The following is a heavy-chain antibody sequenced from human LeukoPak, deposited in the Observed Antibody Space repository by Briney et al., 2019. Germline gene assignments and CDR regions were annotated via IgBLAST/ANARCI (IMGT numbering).Heavy chain of an antibody. V-gene: IGHV3-30-3*01. CDR2: ISSDGSDK. J-gene: IGHJ4*02. CDR3: ARGRFLEWLYTD. Sequence: PGGSLRLSCAASGFTFSPHAMHWVRQAPGKGLKWVAVISSDGSDKYYADSVQGRFTISRDNSKNTLYLQMNSLRAEDTAVYYCARGRFLEWLYTDWGQGTLVTVSS. CDR1: GFTFSPHA. D-gene: IGHD3-3*01.